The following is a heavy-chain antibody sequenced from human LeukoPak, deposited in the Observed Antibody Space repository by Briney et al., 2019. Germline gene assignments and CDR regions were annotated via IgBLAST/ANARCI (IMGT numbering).Heavy chain of an antibody. Sequence: GGSLRLSCGASGFTFSSYWMSWVRQAPGKGLEGVANIKQDGSEKYYVGSVNGRFTISRNNAENSLCLQMNSLRAEDTAVYYCASGKNWAFDIWGQGTMVTVSS. CDR3: ASGKNWAFDI. CDR2: IKQDGSEK. CDR1: GFTFSSYW. J-gene: IGHJ3*02. D-gene: IGHD3-16*01. V-gene: IGHV3-7*01.